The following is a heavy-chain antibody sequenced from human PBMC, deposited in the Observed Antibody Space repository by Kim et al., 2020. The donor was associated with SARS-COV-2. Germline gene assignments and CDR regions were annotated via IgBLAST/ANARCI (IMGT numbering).Heavy chain of an antibody. J-gene: IGHJ6*02. V-gene: IGHV1-69*13. CDR1: GGTFSSYA. D-gene: IGHD5-12*01. CDR2: IIPIFGTA. Sequence: SVKVSCKASGGTFSSYAISWVRQAPGQGLEWMGGIIPIFGTANYAQKFQGRVTITADESTSTAYMELSSLRSEDTAVYYCARAGGFIVATIEDYYGMDVWGQGTTVTVSS. CDR3: ARAGGFIVATIEDYYGMDV.